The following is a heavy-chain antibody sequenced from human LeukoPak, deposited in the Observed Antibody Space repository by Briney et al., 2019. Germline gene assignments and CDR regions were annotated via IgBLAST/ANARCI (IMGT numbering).Heavy chain of an antibody. CDR3: AKVRSSLYYFDY. CDR1: GFSFSIYA. V-gene: IGHV3-23*01. D-gene: IGHD6-19*01. CDR2: ISGSGSRT. J-gene: IGHJ4*02. Sequence: SGGSLRLSCAASGFSFSIYAMTWVRQAPGKGLEWVSGISGSGSRTYYGDSVKGRFTISRDNSKNTLALQMNSLRAEDTAIYYCAKVRSSLYYFDYWGQGTLVTVSS.